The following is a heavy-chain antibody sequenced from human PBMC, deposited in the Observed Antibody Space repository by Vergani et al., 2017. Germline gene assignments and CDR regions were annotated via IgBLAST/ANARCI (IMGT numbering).Heavy chain of an antibody. CDR1: GGSISSYY. V-gene: IGHV4-59*01. CDR3: ARGGSGCSGGSCYLDV. D-gene: IGHD2-15*01. J-gene: IGHJ6*03. CDR2: IYYSGST. Sequence: QVQLRESGPGLVKPSETLSLTCTVSGGSISSYYWSWIRQPPGKGLEWIGYIYYSGSTNYNPSLKSRVTISVDTSKNQFSLKLSSVTAADTAVYYCARGGSGCSGGSCYLDVWGKGTTVTVSS.